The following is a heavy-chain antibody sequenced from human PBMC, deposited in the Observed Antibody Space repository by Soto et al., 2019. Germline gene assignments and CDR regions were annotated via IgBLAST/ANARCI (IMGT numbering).Heavy chain of an antibody. Sequence: PSETLSLTCTVSGGSISSGDYYWSWIRQPPGKGLEWIGYIYYSGSTYYNPSLKSRVTISVDTSKNQFSLKLSSVTAADTAVYYCARGSYYYDSSGSIRTEYYYYYGMDVWGQGTTVTVSS. CDR3: ARGSYYYDSSGSIRTEYYYYYGMDV. V-gene: IGHV4-30-4*01. CDR1: GGSISSGDYY. D-gene: IGHD3-22*01. J-gene: IGHJ6*02. CDR2: IYYSGST.